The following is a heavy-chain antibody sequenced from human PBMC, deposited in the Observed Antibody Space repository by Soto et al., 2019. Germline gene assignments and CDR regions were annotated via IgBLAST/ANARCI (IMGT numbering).Heavy chain of an antibody. CDR1: GGTFRNYA. CDR2: IIPVFGTV. V-gene: IGHV1-69*01. Sequence: QVRLVKSGAEVKKPGSSVKVSCKASGGTFRNYAITWLRLAPGQGLEWLGGIIPVFGTVNYAQKFQGRVTITADESTSTAYMELNRLRSEDTAVYYCARDNPYTNSFGNWFDPWGQGTLVIVS. J-gene: IGHJ5*02. CDR3: ARDNPYTNSFGNWFDP. D-gene: IGHD6-13*01.